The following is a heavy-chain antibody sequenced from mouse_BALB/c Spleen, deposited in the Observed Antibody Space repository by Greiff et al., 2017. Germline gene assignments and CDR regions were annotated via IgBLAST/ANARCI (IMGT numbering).Heavy chain of an antibody. CDR2: INPSTGYT. J-gene: IGHJ3*01. V-gene: IGHV1-7*01. CDR1: GYTFTCYW. CDR3: ARGRYYDYDGFDY. Sequence: QLQQSGAELAKPGASVKMSCKASGYTFTCYWMHWVKQRPGQGLEWIGYINPSTGYTEYNQKFKDKATLTADKSSSTAYMQLSSLTSEDSAVYYCARGRYYDYDGFDYWGQGTLVTVSA. D-gene: IGHD2-4*01.